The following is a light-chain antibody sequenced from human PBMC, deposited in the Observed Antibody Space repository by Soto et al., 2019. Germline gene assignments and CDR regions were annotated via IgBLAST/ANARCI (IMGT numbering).Light chain of an antibody. V-gene: IGKV3-11*01. Sequence: EIVLTQSPATLSSSPGETATLSCRASQYVGTRLAWYQHKPGQAPRLLIYYTSNRATGIPARFSGSGSGTDFTLTISSLAPEEFAIYYCHQRQSWPRTFGQGTKVDIK. CDR1: QYVGTR. J-gene: IGKJ1*01. CDR3: HQRQSWPRT. CDR2: YTS.